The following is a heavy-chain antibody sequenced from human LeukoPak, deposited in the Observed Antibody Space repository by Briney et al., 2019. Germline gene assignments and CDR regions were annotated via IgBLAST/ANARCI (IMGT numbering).Heavy chain of an antibody. Sequence: PGGSLRLSCAVSGFTFSSYSMSWVRQAPGKGLEWVSYISSGSSTIYYAPSVKGRFTISRDNAENSLYLQMNSLRAEDTAVYYCARSSVYAYFDYWGQGTLVTVSS. J-gene: IGHJ4*02. CDR2: ISSGSSTI. CDR3: ARSSVYAYFDY. D-gene: IGHD3-16*02. V-gene: IGHV3-48*01. CDR1: GFTFSSYS.